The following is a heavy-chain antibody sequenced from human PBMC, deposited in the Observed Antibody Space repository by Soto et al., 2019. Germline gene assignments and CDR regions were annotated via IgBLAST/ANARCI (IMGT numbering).Heavy chain of an antibody. CDR1: GFTFSSYE. CDR3: ATAGLTGNV. V-gene: IGHV3-48*03. CDR2: ISVSGTMR. Sequence: GGSLRLSCAPSGFTFSSYEMNWVRQAPGKGLEWVSYISVSGTMRFYADAVKGRFTISRDNTKKILYLQMNSLRAEDTALYYCATAGLTGNVWGLGTTVTVSS. J-gene: IGHJ6*02. D-gene: IGHD3-9*01.